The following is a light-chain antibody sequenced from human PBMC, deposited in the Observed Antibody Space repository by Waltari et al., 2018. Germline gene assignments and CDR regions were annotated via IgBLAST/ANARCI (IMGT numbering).Light chain of an antibody. CDR1: SGHSSNV. J-gene: IGLJ3*02. Sequence: QLVLTQSPSASASLGASVKLTCTLSSGHSSNVIAWLQQQPEKGPRYLMKVNSDGSHNKGDEIPDRFSGSSSGAERYHTISSLQSEDEADYYCQTGGHGTWVFGGGTKLTVL. V-gene: IGLV4-69*01. CDR2: VNSDGSH. CDR3: QTGGHGTWV.